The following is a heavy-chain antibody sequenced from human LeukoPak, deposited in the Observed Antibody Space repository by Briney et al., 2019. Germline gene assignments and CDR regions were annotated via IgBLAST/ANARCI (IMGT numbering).Heavy chain of an antibody. CDR3: AKGIVAAGRQFDY. CDR2: ISGSGGST. V-gene: IGHV3-23*01. Sequence: GGSLRLSCAASGFTFSSYDMSWVRQAPGKGLEWVSAISGSGGSTYYADSVKGRFTISRDNSKNTLYLQMNSLRAEDTAVYYCAKGIVAAGRQFDYWGQGTLVTVSS. CDR1: GFTFSSYD. D-gene: IGHD5-12*01. J-gene: IGHJ4*02.